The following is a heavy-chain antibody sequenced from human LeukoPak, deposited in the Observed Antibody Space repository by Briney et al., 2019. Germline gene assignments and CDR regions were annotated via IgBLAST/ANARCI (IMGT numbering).Heavy chain of an antibody. J-gene: IGHJ4*02. CDR2: INHSGST. Sequence: SETLSLTCAVYGGSFSSYYWSWIRQPPGKGLEWIGEINHSGSTNYNPSLKSRVTISVDTSKNQFSLKLSSVTAADTAVYYCARDEQLVLDYWGQGTLVTVSS. CDR1: GGSFSSYY. CDR3: ARDEQLVLDY. V-gene: IGHV4-34*01. D-gene: IGHD6-13*01.